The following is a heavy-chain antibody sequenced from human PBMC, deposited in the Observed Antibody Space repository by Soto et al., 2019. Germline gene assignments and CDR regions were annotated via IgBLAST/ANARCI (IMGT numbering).Heavy chain of an antibody. CDR3: ARDADCSSASGYYYYYYMDV. J-gene: IGHJ6*03. D-gene: IGHD2-2*01. CDR2: ISSSSSTI. Sequence: GGSLRLSCAASGFTFSSYSMNWVRQAPGKGLEWVSYISSSSSTIYYADSVKGRFTISRDNAKNSLYLQMNSLRDEDTAVYYCARDADCSSASGYYYYYYMDVWGKGTTVTVSS. CDR1: GFTFSSYS. V-gene: IGHV3-48*02.